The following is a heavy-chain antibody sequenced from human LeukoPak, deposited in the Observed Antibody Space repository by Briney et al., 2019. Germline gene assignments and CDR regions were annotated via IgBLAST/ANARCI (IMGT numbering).Heavy chain of an antibody. Sequence: GGSLRLSCAASGFTFSDYYMSWIRQAPGKGLEWVSYISSSGSTIYYADSVKGRFTISRDNSKNTLYLQMNSLRAEDTAVYYCARDFRMTAMRDWGQGTLVTVSS. V-gene: IGHV3-11*01. CDR3: ARDFRMTAMRD. CDR1: GFTFSDYY. D-gene: IGHD2-21*02. CDR2: ISSSGSTI. J-gene: IGHJ4*02.